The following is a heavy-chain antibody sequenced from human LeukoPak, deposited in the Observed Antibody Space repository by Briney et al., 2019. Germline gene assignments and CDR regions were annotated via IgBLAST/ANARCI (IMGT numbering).Heavy chain of an antibody. D-gene: IGHD6-13*01. J-gene: IGHJ3*02. CDR2: IGDSGSST. Sequence: GGSLRLSCAGSGFTFSSYPMSWVRQAPGKGLEWVSAIGDSGSSTYYAGSVKGRFTISRDNSKNTLYLQMNSLRAEDTAVYYCAKMRYSNTYDAFDIWGQGTMVAVSS. CDR3: AKMRYSNTYDAFDI. V-gene: IGHV3-23*01. CDR1: GFTFSSYP.